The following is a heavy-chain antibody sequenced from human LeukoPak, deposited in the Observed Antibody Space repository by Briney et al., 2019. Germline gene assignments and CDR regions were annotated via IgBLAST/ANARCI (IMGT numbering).Heavy chain of an antibody. V-gene: IGHV1-69*05. J-gene: IGHJ5*02. Sequence: ASVKVSCKASGGTFSSYAISWVRQAPGQGLEWVGRIIPIFGTANYAQKFQGRVTITTDESTSTAYMELSSLRSEDTAVYYCARDHAAVAEFNWFDPWGQGTLVTVSS. CDR3: ARDHAAVAEFNWFDP. CDR2: IIPIFGTA. D-gene: IGHD6-19*01. CDR1: GGTFSSYA.